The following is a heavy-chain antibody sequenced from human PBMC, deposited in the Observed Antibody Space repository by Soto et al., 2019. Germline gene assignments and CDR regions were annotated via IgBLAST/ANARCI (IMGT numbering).Heavy chain of an antibody. CDR1: GFTFKNYW. CDR2: INSDGSNR. CDR3: AREHSSSSGIDY. Sequence: GGSLRLSCEASGFTFKNYWMHWVRQAPGKGLVWVSRINSDGSNRRYADSVKGRFTISRDNAKNSLYLQMNSLRAEDTAVYYCAREHSSSSGIDYWGQGTLVTVSS. D-gene: IGHD6-6*01. J-gene: IGHJ4*02. V-gene: IGHV3-74*01.